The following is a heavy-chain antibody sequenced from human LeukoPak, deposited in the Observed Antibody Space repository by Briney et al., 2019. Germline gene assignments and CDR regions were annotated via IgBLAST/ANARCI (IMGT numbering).Heavy chain of an antibody. D-gene: IGHD5/OR15-5a*01. CDR1: GGSFTEYH. CDR3: ARERRVEVSARQTVAFDM. J-gene: IGHJ3*02. V-gene: IGHV4-34*01. CDR2: INYTGRT. Sequence: SETLSLTCAVYGGSFTEYHWSCIRQPPGKSLEWIGEINYTGRTHYNPSLTSRVTISIDMSERQFSLRLTSVTAADTAVYYCARERRVEVSARQTVAFDMWAQGTMVIVSS.